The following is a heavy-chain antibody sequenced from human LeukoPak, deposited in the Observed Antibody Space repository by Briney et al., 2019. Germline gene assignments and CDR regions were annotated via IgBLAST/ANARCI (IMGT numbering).Heavy chain of an antibody. J-gene: IGHJ4*02. CDR2: ISSSSGSI. Sequence: GGSLRLSCAASGFTFSSYSMNWVRQAPGKGLEWVSYISSSSGSIHYADSVKGRFTISGDNAKNSLYLQMSSLRDEDTAMYYCARDYYYGFYYWGQGTLVTVSS. CDR3: ARDYYYGFYY. D-gene: IGHD3-10*01. V-gene: IGHV3-48*02. CDR1: GFTFSSYS.